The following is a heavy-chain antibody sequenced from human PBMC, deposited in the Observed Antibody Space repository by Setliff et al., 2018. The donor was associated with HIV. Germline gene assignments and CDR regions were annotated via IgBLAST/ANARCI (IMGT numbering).Heavy chain of an antibody. V-gene: IGHV3-11*06. CDR3: ARKLRPGHGVDV. J-gene: IGHJ6*02. CDR1: GFTFSDYY. Sequence: PGGSLRLSCAASGFTFSDYYMTWIRQAPGKGLEWVSFISSSATYTTYADSVKGRFTISRDNAKKSMYLQMNSLRGEDTAIYYCARKLRPGHGVDVWGQGTTVTVSS. CDR2: ISSSATYT. D-gene: IGHD3-10*01.